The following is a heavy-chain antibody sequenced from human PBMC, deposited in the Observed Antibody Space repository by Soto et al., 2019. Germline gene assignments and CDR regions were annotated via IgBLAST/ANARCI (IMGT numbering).Heavy chain of an antibody. CDR2: ISSSSYI. Sequence: GGSLRLPCAASAFTFSSCSMNWVRQALGKGLEWVSSISSSSYIYYADSVKGRFTISRDNAKNSLYLQMNSLRAEDTAAYYCARDCISTNGSAAEYIQTCCQGNLLPVS. D-gene: IGHD2-2*01. J-gene: IGHJ1*01. CDR3: ARDCISTNGSAAEYIQT. V-gene: IGHV3-21*01. CDR1: AFTFSSCS.